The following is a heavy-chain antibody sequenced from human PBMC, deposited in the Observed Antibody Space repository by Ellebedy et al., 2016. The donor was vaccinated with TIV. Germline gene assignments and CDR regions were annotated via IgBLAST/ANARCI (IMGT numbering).Heavy chain of an antibody. V-gene: IGHV3-23*01. J-gene: IGHJ6*02. CDR1: GFSFRSYW. D-gene: IGHD2/OR15-2a*01. Sequence: AGSLRLSCAASGFSFRSYWMSSVRQAPGKGLEWVTGIIVSGGNTKYVGSVKGRFTISRDNSKNTIFLQMNSLRGEDTAVYYCARSPKDHFYHGMDVWGQGTTVTVSS. CDR2: IIVSGGNT. CDR3: ARSPKDHFYHGMDV.